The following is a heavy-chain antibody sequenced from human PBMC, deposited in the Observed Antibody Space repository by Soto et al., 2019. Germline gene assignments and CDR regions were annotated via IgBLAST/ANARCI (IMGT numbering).Heavy chain of an antibody. CDR1: GYTFTGYY. CDR2: INPRTGDT. Sequence: QVQLVQSGAEVKKPGASVKVSCQASGYTFTGYYIHWVRQAPGQGLEWMGWINPRTGDTHYAQKFQDWVTRTRDASISTAYMELSRLRSDDTAVYYCARIPYGGSGFDYWGQGTLISVSS. CDR3: ARIPYGGSGFDY. J-gene: IGHJ4*02. D-gene: IGHD5-12*01. V-gene: IGHV1-2*04.